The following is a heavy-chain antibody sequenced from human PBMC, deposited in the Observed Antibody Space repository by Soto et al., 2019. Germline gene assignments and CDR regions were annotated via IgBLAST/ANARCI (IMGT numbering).Heavy chain of an antibody. J-gene: IGHJ6*02. CDR3: ARDAYYVMGV. Sequence: EVQLVESGGGLVQPGGSLRLSCAASGFTFSTYWMHWVRQAPGKGLVWVSRINSDGSTTNYADSVKGRFTISRDNAKNTLYRQMNSLRAEDTSVYYCARDAYYVMGVWGQGTTVTVSS. CDR1: GFTFSTYW. CDR2: INSDGSTT. V-gene: IGHV3-74*01.